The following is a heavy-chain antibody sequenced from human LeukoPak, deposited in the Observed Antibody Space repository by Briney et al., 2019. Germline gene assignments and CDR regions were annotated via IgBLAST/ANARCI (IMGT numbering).Heavy chain of an antibody. CDR1: GGSISSGGYY. J-gene: IGHJ3*01. V-gene: IGHV4-31*03. Sequence: PSQTLSLTCSVSGGSISSGGYYWSWIRRHQGKGLEWIGYMYYTGSTFYNPSLKSRVTISAGTSKNQFSLKLSSVTAADTAVYYCARTVTNAFDFWGQGTMVTVSS. CDR3: ARTVTNAFDF. D-gene: IGHD4-17*01. CDR2: MYYTGST.